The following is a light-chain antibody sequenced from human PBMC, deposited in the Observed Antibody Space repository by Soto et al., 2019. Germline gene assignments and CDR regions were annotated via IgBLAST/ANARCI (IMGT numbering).Light chain of an antibody. CDR1: QSISSN. J-gene: IGKJ3*01. CDR3: QQYNSWPPGLFT. CDR2: GAS. Sequence: DMAMTQSPATLSVSPGERATLSCRASQSISSNLAWYQQKPGQSPRLLIYGASTRATGVPARFSGSGSGTEFTLSINSLQSEDFAVYYCQQYNSWPPGLFTFGPGTKVYIK. V-gene: IGKV3-15*01.